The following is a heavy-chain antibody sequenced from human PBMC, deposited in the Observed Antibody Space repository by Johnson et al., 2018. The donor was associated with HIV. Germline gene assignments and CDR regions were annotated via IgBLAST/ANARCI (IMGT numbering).Heavy chain of an antibody. CDR2: ISYDGSNK. CDR1: RFTFDDYA. D-gene: IGHD1/OR15-1a*01. Sequence: QVQLVESGGVVVQPGGSLRLSCETSRFTFDDYAMHWVRQAPGKGLEWVAVISYDGSNKYYADSVKGRFTISRDNSKNTLYLQMNSLRAEDTAVYYCARAHNWHSDAFDIWGQGTMVTVSS. CDR3: ARAHNWHSDAFDI. V-gene: IGHV3-30*04. J-gene: IGHJ3*02.